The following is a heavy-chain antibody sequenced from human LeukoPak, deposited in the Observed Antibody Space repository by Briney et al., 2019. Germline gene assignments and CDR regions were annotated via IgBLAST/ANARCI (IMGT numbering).Heavy chain of an antibody. D-gene: IGHD1-14*01. J-gene: IGHJ4*02. CDR3: AKDNRGRFDY. CDR1: GFTFSSYG. V-gene: IGHV3-30*18. Sequence: PGRSLRLSCAASGFTFSSYGMHWVRQAPGKGLEWVAVISYDGSNKYYADSVKGRFTISRDNSKNTLYLQMNSLRAEDTAVYYCAKDNRGRFDYWGQGTLVTVSS. CDR2: ISYDGSNK.